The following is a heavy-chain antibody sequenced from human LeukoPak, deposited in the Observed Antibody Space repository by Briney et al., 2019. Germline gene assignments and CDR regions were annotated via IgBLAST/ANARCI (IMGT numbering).Heavy chain of an antibody. CDR3: ARARREEWLFAYYFDY. CDR1: GYTFTGYY. Sequence: ASVKVSCKASGYTFTGYYMHWVRQAPGQGLEWMGWINPNSGGTNYAQKFQGRVTMTRDTSISTAYMELSRLRSDDTAVYYCARARREEWLFAYYFDYWGQGTLVTVSS. CDR2: INPNSGGT. V-gene: IGHV1-2*02. D-gene: IGHD3-3*01. J-gene: IGHJ4*02.